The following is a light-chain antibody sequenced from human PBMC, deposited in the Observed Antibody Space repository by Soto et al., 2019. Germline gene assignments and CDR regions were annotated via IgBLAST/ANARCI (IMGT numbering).Light chain of an antibody. CDR2: DAS. J-gene: IGKJ4*01. V-gene: IGKV1-33*01. CDR3: QQYDNLPLT. CDR1: QSISSY. Sequence: DIQMTQSPSSLSASVGGRVTSTCRASQSISSYLNWHQQKPGKAPKLLIYDASNLETGVPSRFGGGGSGTDFTFTISSLQPEDIATYYCQQYDNLPLTFGGGTKVDIK.